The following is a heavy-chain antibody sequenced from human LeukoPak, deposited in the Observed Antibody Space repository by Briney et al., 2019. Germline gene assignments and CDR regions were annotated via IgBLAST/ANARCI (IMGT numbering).Heavy chain of an antibody. V-gene: IGHV4-38-2*01. Sequence: PSETLSLTCAVSGYSISSGYYWGWIRQPPGKGLEWIGSIYHSGSTYYNPSLKSRVTISVDTSKNQFSLKLSSVTAADTAVYYCARVRIIVVVPAARYYMDVWGKGTTVTVSS. CDR1: GYSISSGYY. J-gene: IGHJ6*03. CDR3: ARVRIIVVVPAARYYMDV. CDR2: IYHSGST. D-gene: IGHD2-2*01.